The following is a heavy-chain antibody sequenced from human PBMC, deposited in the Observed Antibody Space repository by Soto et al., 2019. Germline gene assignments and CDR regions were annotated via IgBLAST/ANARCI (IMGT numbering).Heavy chain of an antibody. CDR2: VYYSGGA. D-gene: IGHD2-21*02. CDR3: TRDGDGRMTTNPYYYYGMDV. CDR1: GGSISGYY. Sequence: ETLSLTCTVSGGSISGYYWSWIRQPPGKGLEWIGNVYYSGGAKYNPSAKRRVSISVDTSKNQFSLNLSSVTAADTAVYYCTRDGDGRMTTNPYYYYGMDVWGQGTTVTVSS. J-gene: IGHJ6*02. V-gene: IGHV4-59*01.